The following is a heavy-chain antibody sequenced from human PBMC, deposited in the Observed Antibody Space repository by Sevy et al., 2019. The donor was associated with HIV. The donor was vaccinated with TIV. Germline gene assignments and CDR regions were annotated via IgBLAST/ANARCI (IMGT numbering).Heavy chain of an antibody. D-gene: IGHD3-3*01. V-gene: IGHV3-15*01. Sequence: GGSLRLSCAAPGFTFSNAWMSWVRQAPGKGLEWVGRIKSKTDGGTTDYAAPVKGRFTISTDESKNTLYLQMNSLKTEDTAVYYCTTDTGISDYDFWSGRDDTFDNWGQGTMVTVSS. CDR3: TTDTGISDYDFWSGRDDTFDN. CDR1: GFTFSNAW. J-gene: IGHJ3*02. CDR2: IKSKTDGGTT.